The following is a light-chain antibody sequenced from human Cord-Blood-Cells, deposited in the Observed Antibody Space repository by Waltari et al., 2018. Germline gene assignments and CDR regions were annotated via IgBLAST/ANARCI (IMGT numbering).Light chain of an antibody. CDR2: GAS. V-gene: IGKV3-20*01. J-gene: IGKJ3*01. Sequence: IVLPQSPGTLSLSPGESATLSCRASQSVSSGYLAWYQQKPGQAPRLLIYGASSRATGIPDRFSGSGSGTDFTLTISRLEPEDFAVYYCQQYGSSPPITFGPGTKVDIK. CDR3: QQYGSSPPIT. CDR1: QSVSSGY.